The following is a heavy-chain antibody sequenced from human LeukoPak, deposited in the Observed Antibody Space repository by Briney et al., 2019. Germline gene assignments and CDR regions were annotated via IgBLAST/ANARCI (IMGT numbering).Heavy chain of an antibody. D-gene: IGHD2-21*02. CDR1: GFTFSSYA. CDR2: ISYDGSNK. J-gene: IGHJ6*03. CDR3: ARGFYCGGDCYSGGYYYYYYMDV. Sequence: AWGSLRLSCAASGFTFSSYAMRWVRQAPGKGLEWVAVISYDGSNKYYADSVKGRFTISRDNSKNTLYLQMNSLRAEDTAVYYCARGFYCGGDCYSGGYYYYYYMDVWGKGTTVTVSS. V-gene: IGHV3-30*01.